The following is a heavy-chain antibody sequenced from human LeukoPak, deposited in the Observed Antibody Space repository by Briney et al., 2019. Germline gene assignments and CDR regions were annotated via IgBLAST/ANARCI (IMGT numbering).Heavy chain of an antibody. V-gene: IGHV4-34*01. Sequence: SETLSLTCAVYGGSFSGYYWSWIRQPPGKGLEWIGEINHSGSTNYNPSLKSRVTISVDTSKNQFSLKLSSVTAADTAVYYCARESLIAAAGTDLDYWGQGTLVTVSS. CDR1: GGSFSGYY. CDR3: ARESLIAAAGTDLDY. J-gene: IGHJ4*02. D-gene: IGHD6-13*01. CDR2: INHSGST.